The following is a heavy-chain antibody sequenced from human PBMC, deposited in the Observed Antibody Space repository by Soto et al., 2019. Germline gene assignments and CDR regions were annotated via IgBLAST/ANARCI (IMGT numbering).Heavy chain of an antibody. J-gene: IGHJ6*03. CDR3: ARGHDFWSGLYYMDV. V-gene: IGHV1-3*01. Sequence: QVQLVKSGAEVKKPGASVKVSCKASGYTFTSYAMHWVRQAPGQRLEWMGWINAGNGNTKYSQKFQGRVTITRDTSASTAYMELSSLRSEDTAVYYCARGHDFWSGLYYMDVWGKGTTVTVSS. CDR1: GYTFTSYA. CDR2: INAGNGNT. D-gene: IGHD3-3*01.